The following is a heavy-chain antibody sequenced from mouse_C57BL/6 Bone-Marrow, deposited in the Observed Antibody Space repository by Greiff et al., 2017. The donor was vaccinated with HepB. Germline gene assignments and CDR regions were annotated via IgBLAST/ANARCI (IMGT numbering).Heavy chain of an antibody. CDR2: IHPNSGST. J-gene: IGHJ4*01. V-gene: IGHV1-64*01. CDR3: PITTVVAPYYAMVY. D-gene: IGHD1-1*01. CDR1: GYTFTSYW. Sequence: QVQLQQPGAELVKPGASVKLSCKASGYTFTSYWMHWVKQRPGQGLEWIGMIHPNSGSTNYNEKFKSKATLTVDKSSSTAYMQLSSLTSEDSAVYYCPITTVVAPYYAMVYWGQGTSVTVSS.